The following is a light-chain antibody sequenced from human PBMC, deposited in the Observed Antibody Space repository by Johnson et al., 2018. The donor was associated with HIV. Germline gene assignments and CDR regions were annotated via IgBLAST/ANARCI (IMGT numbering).Light chain of an antibody. Sequence: QSVLTQPPSVSAAPGQKVTISCSGSSSNIGNNYVSWYQQLPGTAPKLLIYDNNKRPSGIPDRFSGSKSGTSATLGITGLKTGDEADYYCGTWDSSLSYNYVFGTGTKVTVL. V-gene: IGLV1-51*01. CDR3: GTWDSSLSYNYV. CDR2: DNN. CDR1: SSNIGNNY. J-gene: IGLJ1*01.